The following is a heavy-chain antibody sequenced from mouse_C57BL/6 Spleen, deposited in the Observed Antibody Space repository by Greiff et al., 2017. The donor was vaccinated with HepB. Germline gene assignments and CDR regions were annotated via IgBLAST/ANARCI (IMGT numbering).Heavy chain of an antibody. J-gene: IGHJ1*03. CDR2: ISYDGSN. V-gene: IGHV3-6*01. D-gene: IGHD2-5*01. CDR1: GYSITSGYY. Sequence: DVQLQESGPGLVKPSQSLSLTCSVTGYSITSGYYWNWIRQFPGNKLEWMGYISYDGSNNYNPSLKNRISITRDTSKNQFFLKLNSVTTEDTATYYCAREGVYYSNLHWYFDVWGTGTTVTVSS. CDR3: AREGVYYSNLHWYFDV.